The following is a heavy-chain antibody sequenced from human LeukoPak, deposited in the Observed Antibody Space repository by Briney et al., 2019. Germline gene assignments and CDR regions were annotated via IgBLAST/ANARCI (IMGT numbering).Heavy chain of an antibody. J-gene: IGHJ4*02. CDR3: ARVRGYCSSTICYRYYCDY. V-gene: IGHV4-38-2*02. Sequence: SETLSLTCTVSGYSISSGYYWAWIRQPPGKGLEWIGTIYHSGSTYYNPSLKSRVTISVDTSKDQFSLKLTSVTAADTAVYYCARVRGYCSSTICYRYYCDYWGQGTLVTVSS. CDR1: GYSISSGYY. D-gene: IGHD2-2*01. CDR2: IYHSGST.